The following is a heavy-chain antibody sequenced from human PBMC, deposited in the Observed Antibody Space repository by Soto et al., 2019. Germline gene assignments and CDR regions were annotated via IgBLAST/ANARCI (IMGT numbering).Heavy chain of an antibody. D-gene: IGHD3-10*01. V-gene: IGHV4-34*01. Sequence: SETLSLTCAVYGGSFSGYYWSWIRQPPGKGLEWIGEINHSGSTNYNPSLKSRVTISVDTSKNQFSLKLSSVTAADTAVYYCARGNFQYDSGSPKMNWFDPWGQGTLVTVSS. J-gene: IGHJ5*02. CDR3: ARGNFQYDSGSPKMNWFDP. CDR2: INHSGST. CDR1: GGSFSGYY.